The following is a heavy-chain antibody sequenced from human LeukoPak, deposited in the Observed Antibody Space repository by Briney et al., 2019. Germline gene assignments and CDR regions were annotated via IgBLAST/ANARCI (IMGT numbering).Heavy chain of an antibody. CDR2: ISYDGSNK. CDR1: GFTFSSYA. D-gene: IGHD4-17*01. Sequence: PGGSLRLSCAASGFTFSSYAMHWVRQAPGKGLEWVAVISYDGSNKYYADSVKGRFTISRDNSKNTLYLQMNSLRAEDTAVYYCAKTTVTYGNYFDYWGQGTLVTVSS. CDR3: AKTTVTYGNYFDY. V-gene: IGHV3-30-3*02. J-gene: IGHJ4*02.